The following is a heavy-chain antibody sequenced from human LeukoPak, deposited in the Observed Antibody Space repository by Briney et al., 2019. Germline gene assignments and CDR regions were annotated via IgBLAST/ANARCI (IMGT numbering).Heavy chain of an antibody. D-gene: IGHD6-19*01. CDR2: INPSGGST. J-gene: IGHJ4*02. Sequence: ASVKVSRKASGYTFTSYYMHWVRQAPGQGLEWMGIINPSGGSTSYAQKFQGRVTMTRDTSTSTVYMELSSLRSEDTAVYYCARTIIAVAGFDYWGQGTLVTVSS. CDR3: ARTIIAVAGFDY. CDR1: GYTFTSYY. V-gene: IGHV1-46*01.